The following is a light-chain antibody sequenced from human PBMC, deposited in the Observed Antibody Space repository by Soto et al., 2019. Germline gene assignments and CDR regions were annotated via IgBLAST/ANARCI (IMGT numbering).Light chain of an antibody. J-gene: IGLJ2*01. V-gene: IGLV1-40*01. Sequence: QSVLTQPPSVSGAPGQRVTISCTGSSSNIGGGFDVHWYQQLPGTAPKLLIYGNTNRPSGVPDRFSGSKSGPSASLAITGLQAEDEADYYCQSYDSSVSVVFGGGTQLSVL. CDR2: GNT. CDR1: SSNIGGGFD. CDR3: QSYDSSVSVV.